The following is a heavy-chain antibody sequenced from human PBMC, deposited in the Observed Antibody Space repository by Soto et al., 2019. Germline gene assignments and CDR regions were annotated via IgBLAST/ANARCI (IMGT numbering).Heavy chain of an antibody. D-gene: IGHD5-18*01. CDR3: AREGYSYGYGAFDI. J-gene: IGHJ3*02. Sequence: ASVKVSCKASGYTFTSFGISWVRQAPGQRLQWMAWISGYNGNTKYAQKLQDRVTITTDTSTSTAYMELSSLRSEDTAVYYCAREGYSYGYGAFDIWGQGTMVTVSS. V-gene: IGHV1-18*01. CDR1: GYTFTSFG. CDR2: ISGYNGNT.